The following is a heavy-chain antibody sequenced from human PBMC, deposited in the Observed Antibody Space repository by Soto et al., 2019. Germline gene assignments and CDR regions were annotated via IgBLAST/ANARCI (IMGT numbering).Heavy chain of an antibody. J-gene: IGHJ4*02. CDR1: GFTFSSYG. D-gene: IGHD6-6*01. CDR3: AKTFQVSSSAPPDY. V-gene: IGHV3-30*18. Sequence: QVQLVESGGGVVQPGRSLRLSCAASGFTFSSYGMHWVRQAPGKGLEWVAVISYDGSNKYYADSVKGRFTISRDNSKNTLYLQMNSLRAEDTAVYYCAKTFQVSSSAPPDYWGQGTLVTVSS. CDR2: ISYDGSNK.